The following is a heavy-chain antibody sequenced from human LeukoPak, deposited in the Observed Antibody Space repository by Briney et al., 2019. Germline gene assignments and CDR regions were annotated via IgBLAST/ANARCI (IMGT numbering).Heavy chain of an antibody. CDR3: ARGYCSSTSCPWDV. D-gene: IGHD2-2*01. CDR1: GFTFSSYA. J-gene: IGHJ6*02. V-gene: IGHV3-30-3*01. Sequence: GGSLRLSCAASGFTFSSYAMHWVRQAPGKGLEWVAVISYDGNNKYYADSVKGRFTISRDNSKNTLYLEMNSLRADDTAVYYCARGYCSSTSCPWDVWGQGTPVTVSS. CDR2: ISYDGNNK.